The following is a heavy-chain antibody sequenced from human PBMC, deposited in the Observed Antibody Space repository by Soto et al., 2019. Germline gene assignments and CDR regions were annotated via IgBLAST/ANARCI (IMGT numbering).Heavy chain of an antibody. D-gene: IGHD5-12*01. CDR2: IYPGNSNT. Sequence: PGESLKISCKGSGYVFSIHWVAWLRQMPGKGLEWVGIIYPGNSNTMYSPSFQGHVTISADKSISTAYLQWSSLKASDTAMYYCARVRGYSGYDGYYYGMDVWGQGTTVTVSS. J-gene: IGHJ6*02. V-gene: IGHV5-51*01. CDR3: ARVRGYSGYDGYYYGMDV. CDR1: GYVFSIHW.